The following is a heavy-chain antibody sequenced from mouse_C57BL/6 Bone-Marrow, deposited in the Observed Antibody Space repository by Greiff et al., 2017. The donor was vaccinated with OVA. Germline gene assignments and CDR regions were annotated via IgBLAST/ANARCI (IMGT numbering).Heavy chain of an antibody. J-gene: IGHJ4*01. CDR3: ARLSLGYAMDY. D-gene: IGHD3-3*01. Sequence: EVQVVESGGDLVKPGGSLKLSCAASGFTFSSYGMSWVRQTPDKRLEWVATISSGGSYTHYPDSVKGRFTISRDNAKNTLYLQMSSLKSEDTAMYYCARLSLGYAMDYWGQGTSVTVSS. CDR2: ISSGGSYT. CDR1: GFTFSSYG. V-gene: IGHV5-6*01.